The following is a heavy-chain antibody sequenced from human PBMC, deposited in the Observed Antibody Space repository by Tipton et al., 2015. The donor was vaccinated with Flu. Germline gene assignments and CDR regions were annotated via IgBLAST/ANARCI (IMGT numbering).Heavy chain of an antibody. Sequence: SLRLSCAASGFTFSSYIMSWVRQSPGKGLEWVSAIKTSGGETHYADSVRGRFTISRDDSKNTLYLQMNSLRAEDTAVYFCAKDHAVWGWAPRDWCQGSLVAVPS. V-gene: IGHV3-23*01. J-gene: IGHJ4*01. CDR1: GFTFSSYI. CDR2: IKTSGGET. D-gene: IGHD6-19*01. CDR3: AKDHAVWGWAPRD.